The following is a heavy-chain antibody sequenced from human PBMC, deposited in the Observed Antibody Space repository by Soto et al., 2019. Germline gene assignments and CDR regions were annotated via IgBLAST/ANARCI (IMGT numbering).Heavy chain of an antibody. CDR2: MNPKSANT. CDR3: ARSPSWETTVTPYSFDY. J-gene: IGHJ4*02. CDR1: RYTFISYD. Sequence: QVQLVQSGAEVKKPGASVKVSCKASRYTFISYDINWVRQATGQGLEWMGWMNPKSANTGYAQNFQGRVTMTRNTSXSXVYMKLSSLRSEDTAVYYCARSPSWETTVTPYSFDYWGQGTLVTVSS. V-gene: IGHV1-8*01. D-gene: IGHD4-4*01.